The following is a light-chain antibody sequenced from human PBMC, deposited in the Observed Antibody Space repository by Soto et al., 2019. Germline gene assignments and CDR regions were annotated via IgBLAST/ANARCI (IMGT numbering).Light chain of an antibody. V-gene: IGKV3-15*01. CDR1: QTVGSN. Sequence: EIVMTQSPGTLSVSPGERATLSCRASQTVGSNLAWYQQAVGQSPRLLIYGASTRATGIPARFSGSGSGTEFTLTISSLQSEDFALYYCQQYNNWPITFGQGTRLEIK. J-gene: IGKJ5*01. CDR3: QQYNNWPIT. CDR2: GAS.